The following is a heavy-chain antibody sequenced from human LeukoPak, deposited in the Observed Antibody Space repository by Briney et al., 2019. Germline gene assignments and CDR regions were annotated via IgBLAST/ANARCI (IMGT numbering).Heavy chain of an antibody. CDR3: ARGWFRRPY. D-gene: IGHD3-10*01. J-gene: IGHJ4*02. CDR2: ISKSGNIT. Sequence: GGSLRLSCVGFGFAFTNYAMSWVRQVPGKGLEWVSSISKSGNITYNADSVKGRFTISRDNAKNSLYLQMNSLRAEDTAVYYCARGWFRRPYWGQGTLVTVSS. V-gene: IGHV3-21*01. CDR1: GFAFTNYA.